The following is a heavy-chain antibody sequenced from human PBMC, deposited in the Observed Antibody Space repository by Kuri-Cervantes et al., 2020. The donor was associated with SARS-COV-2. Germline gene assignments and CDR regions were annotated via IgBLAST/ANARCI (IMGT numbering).Heavy chain of an antibody. Sequence: GESLKISCAASGFTFSNTDMHWVRQAPGKGLEWVAVISNDGKHEKCVDSGKGRFTISRDNSQNTLYLQMKSLTSEDTAIYYCAKDRLGVPDFWGQGTLVTVSS. CDR1: GFTFSNTD. V-gene: IGHV3-30*18. J-gene: IGHJ1*01. D-gene: IGHD2-8*01. CDR2: ISNDGKHE. CDR3: AKDRLGVPDF.